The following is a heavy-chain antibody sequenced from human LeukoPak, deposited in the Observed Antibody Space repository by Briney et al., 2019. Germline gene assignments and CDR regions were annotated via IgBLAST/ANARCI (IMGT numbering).Heavy chain of an antibody. D-gene: IGHD3-10*01. CDR2: IVVGSGNT. CDR1: GFTFTSSA. J-gene: IGHJ3*02. V-gene: IGHV1-58*02. Sequence: ASVKVSCEASGFTFTSSAMQWVRQARGQRLEWIGWIVVGSGNTNYAQKFQERVTITRDMSTSTAYMELSSLRSEDTAVYYCAADGRGRASGSYYINDAFDIWGQGTMVTVSS. CDR3: AADGRGRASGSYYINDAFDI.